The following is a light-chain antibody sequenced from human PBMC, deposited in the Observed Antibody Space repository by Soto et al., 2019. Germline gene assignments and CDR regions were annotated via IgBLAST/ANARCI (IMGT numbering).Light chain of an antibody. CDR1: SSDVGSYNL. V-gene: IGLV2-23*01. CDR3: CSYAGSSSYV. Sequence: QSVLTQPASVSGSPGQSITFSCTGTSSDVGSYNLVSWYQQYAGKAPKLIIYEGSKRPSGVSNRFSGSKSGNTASLTISGLQAEDEADYYCCSYAGSSSYVFGGGTKLTVL. J-gene: IGLJ2*01. CDR2: EGS.